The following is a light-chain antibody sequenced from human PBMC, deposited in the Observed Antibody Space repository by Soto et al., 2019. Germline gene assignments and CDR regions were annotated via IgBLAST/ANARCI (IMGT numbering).Light chain of an antibody. J-gene: IGLJ3*02. V-gene: IGLV2-14*01. CDR1: SSDVGTYNY. CDR3: RSYTASNTQV. Sequence: QSALTQPASVSGSPGQSITISCTGTSSDVGTYNYVSWYQHRPGKAPKLMIYDVSYRPSGVSNRFSGSKAANTASLTISGLHAEDEADYYCRSYTASNTQVFGGGTKVTVL. CDR2: DVS.